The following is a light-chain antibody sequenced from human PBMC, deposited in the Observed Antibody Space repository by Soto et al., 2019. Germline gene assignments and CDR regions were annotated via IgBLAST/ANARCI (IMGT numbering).Light chain of an antibody. CDR3: SSYTSSNSYV. CDR1: SSDVGGYNY. V-gene: IGLV2-14*03. J-gene: IGLJ1*01. Sequence: QSVLTQPASVSGSPGQWTTISCTGTSSDVGGYNYVSWYQHHPGKAPKLMIYDVTNRPSGVSNRFSGSKSGNTASLTISGLQTEDEADYYCSSYTSSNSYVFGTGTKFTVL. CDR2: DVT.